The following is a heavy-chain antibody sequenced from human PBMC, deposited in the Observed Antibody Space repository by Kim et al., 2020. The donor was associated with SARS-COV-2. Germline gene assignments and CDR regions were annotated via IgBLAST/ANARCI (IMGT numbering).Heavy chain of an antibody. Sequence: EYAASVEGRFTISRDDSRNSVYLQMSSLKTEDTAVYYCTSSRGLVLFNYWGQGTLVTVSS. J-gene: IGHJ4*02. V-gene: IGHV3-72*01. D-gene: IGHD2-8*02. CDR3: TSSRGLVLFNY.